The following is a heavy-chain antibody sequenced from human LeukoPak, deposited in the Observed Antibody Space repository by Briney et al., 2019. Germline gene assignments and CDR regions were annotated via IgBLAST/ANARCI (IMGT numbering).Heavy chain of an antibody. CDR2: IYYSGST. D-gene: IGHD2-8*01. CDR1: GASINTYY. J-gene: IGHJ4*02. CDR3: ARVYEHEYFDY. V-gene: IGHV4-59*08. Sequence: PSETLSLTCTVSGASINTYYWSGIRQPPGKGLEWIGYIYYSGSTNYNPSLKSRVTISVDTSKNQFSLKLSSVTAADTAVYYCARVYEHEYFDYWGQGTLVTVSS.